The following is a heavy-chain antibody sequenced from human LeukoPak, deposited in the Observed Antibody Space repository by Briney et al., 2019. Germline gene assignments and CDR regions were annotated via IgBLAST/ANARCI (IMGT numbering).Heavy chain of an antibody. CDR2: ICPGDSDT. J-gene: IGHJ4*02. D-gene: IGHD6-19*01. CDR3: AGHLGLTSGWYDY. Sequence: GESLKISCKGSGYIFSTYWIAWVRQMPGKGLEWMGIICPGDSDTRYSPSFEGQVTISVDKSINTAYVQWSSLKASDTAMYYCAGHLGLTSGWYDYWGQGTLVSVSS. V-gene: IGHV5-51*01. CDR1: GYIFSTYW.